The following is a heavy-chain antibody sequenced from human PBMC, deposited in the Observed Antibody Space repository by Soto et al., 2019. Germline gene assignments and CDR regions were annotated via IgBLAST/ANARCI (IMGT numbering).Heavy chain of an antibody. V-gene: IGHV3-74*01. CDR1: GFTFSTFW. CDR2: INSDGSTT. Sequence: EVQLVESGGGLVQPGGSLRLSCAASGFTFSTFWMHWVRQAPGKGLVWVSRINSDGSTTTYADSVKGRFTISRDNAKNTLYLEMNSLRVEDMAVYYCARIPPGWGGGQLVLDYWGQGTLVTVSS. CDR3: ARIPPGWGGGQLVLDY. D-gene: IGHD6-13*01. J-gene: IGHJ4*02.